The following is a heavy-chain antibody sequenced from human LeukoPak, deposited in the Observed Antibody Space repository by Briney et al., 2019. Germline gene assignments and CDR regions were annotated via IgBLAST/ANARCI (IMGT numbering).Heavy chain of an antibody. CDR2: IIPIFGTA. Sequence: SVKVSCKASGGTFTSYAISWVRQAPGQGLEWMGGIIPIFGTANYAQKFQGRVTITADESTSTAYMELSSLRSEDTAVYYCASGSFGVVYDAFDIWGQGTMVTVS. D-gene: IGHD3-3*01. CDR1: GGTFTSYA. V-gene: IGHV1-69*13. J-gene: IGHJ3*02. CDR3: ASGSFGVVYDAFDI.